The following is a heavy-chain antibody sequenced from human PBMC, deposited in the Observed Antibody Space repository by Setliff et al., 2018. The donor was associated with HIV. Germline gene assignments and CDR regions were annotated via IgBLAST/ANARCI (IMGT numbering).Heavy chain of an antibody. J-gene: IGHJ4*02. Sequence: LSLTCTVSGGSASNSRYYWAWIRQSPEMGLEWIAEISHTGSTKYNPSLGSRVTISLATSKNQFSLSLGSLSAADTAVYYCARDKRYRFPFDSWGQGTLVTVSS. CDR1: GGSASNSRYY. CDR3: ARDKRYRFPFDS. D-gene: IGHD2-2*02. V-gene: IGHV4-39*07. CDR2: ISHTGST.